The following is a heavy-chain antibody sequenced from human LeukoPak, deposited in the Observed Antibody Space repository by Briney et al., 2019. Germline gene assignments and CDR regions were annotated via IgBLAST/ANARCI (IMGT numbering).Heavy chain of an antibody. CDR1: GFTFSSYD. J-gene: IGHJ2*01. D-gene: IGHD3-10*01. CDR3: ARTLSGSGYWYFDL. V-gene: IGHV3-13*01. CDR2: IGTAGDT. Sequence: GGSLRLSCAASGFTFSSYDMHWVRQATGKGLEWVSAIGTAGDTYYPGSVKGRFTISRENAKNSLYLQMNSLRAGDTAVYYCARTLSGSGYWYFDLWGRGTLVTVSP.